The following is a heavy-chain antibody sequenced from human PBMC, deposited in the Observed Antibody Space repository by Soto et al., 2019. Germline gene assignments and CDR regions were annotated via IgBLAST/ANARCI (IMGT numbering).Heavy chain of an antibody. CDR1: GYTFTSYA. CDR3: ARAPNSYDFWSGYYDY. D-gene: IGHD3-3*01. V-gene: IGHV1-3*01. CDR2: INAGNGNT. J-gene: IGHJ4*02. Sequence: QVQLVQSGAEVKKPGASVKVSCKASGYTFTSYAMHWVRQAPGQRLEWMGWINAGNGNTKYSQKFQGRVTITRDTSASTAYMELSSLRSEDTAVYYCARAPNSYDFWSGYYDYWGQGTLVTVSS.